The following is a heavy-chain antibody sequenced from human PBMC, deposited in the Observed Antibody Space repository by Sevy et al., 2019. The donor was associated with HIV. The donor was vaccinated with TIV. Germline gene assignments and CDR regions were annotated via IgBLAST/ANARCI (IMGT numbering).Heavy chain of an antibody. J-gene: IGHJ6*02. CDR3: ARGVTTYYYGMDV. Sequence: SETLSLTCTVSGGSISSGGYYWSWIRQHPGKGLEWIGYIYYSGSTYYNPSLKSRVTISVDTSKNQFSLKLRSVTAADTAVYYCARGVTTYYYGMDVWGQGTTVTVSS. CDR1: GGSISSGGYY. CDR2: IYYSGST. D-gene: IGHD3-10*01. V-gene: IGHV4-31*03.